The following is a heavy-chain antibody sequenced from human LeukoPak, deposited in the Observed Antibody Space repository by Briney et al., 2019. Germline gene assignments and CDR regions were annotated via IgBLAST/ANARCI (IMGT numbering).Heavy chain of an antibody. Sequence: PSETLSLTCAVYGGSFSGYYWSWIRQPPGKGLEWIGEINHSGSTNYNPSLKSRVTISVDTSKNQFSLKLSSVTAADTAVYYCARRAPGYCITTSCPDTYYYYYYMDVWGKGTTVTVSS. V-gene: IGHV4-34*01. D-gene: IGHD2-2*01. CDR2: INHSGST. CDR1: GGSFSGYY. CDR3: ARRAPGYCITTSCPDTYYYYYYMDV. J-gene: IGHJ6*03.